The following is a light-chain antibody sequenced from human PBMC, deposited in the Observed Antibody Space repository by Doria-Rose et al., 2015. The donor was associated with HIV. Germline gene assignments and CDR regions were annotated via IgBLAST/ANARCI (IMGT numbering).Light chain of an antibody. J-gene: IGKJ2*01. CDR2: KAS. Sequence: MTQSPSTLSASVGDRVTITCRASQSISSALAWYQQKPGKAPNLLIYKASSLESGVPSRFSGSGSGTEFTLTISSLQPDDFATYYCQQYHSFSTFGPGTKLAI. V-gene: IGKV1-5*03. CDR1: QSISSA. CDR3: QQYHSFST.